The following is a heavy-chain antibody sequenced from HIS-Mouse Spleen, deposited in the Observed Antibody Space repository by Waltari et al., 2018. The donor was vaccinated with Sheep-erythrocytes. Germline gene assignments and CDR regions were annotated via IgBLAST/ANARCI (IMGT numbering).Heavy chain of an antibody. CDR1: GFTFSSYA. V-gene: IGHV3-23*01. CDR3: AKRRTGDGGLDY. D-gene: IGHD7-27*01. J-gene: IGHJ4*02. Sequence: EVQLLESGGGLVQPGGSLRLSCAASGFTFSSYAMSWVRQAPGKGLGWVSAISGRGGSTYYADSVNGRFTISRDNSKNTLYLQMNSLRAEDTAVYYCAKRRTGDGGLDYWGQGTLVTVSS. CDR2: ISGRGGST.